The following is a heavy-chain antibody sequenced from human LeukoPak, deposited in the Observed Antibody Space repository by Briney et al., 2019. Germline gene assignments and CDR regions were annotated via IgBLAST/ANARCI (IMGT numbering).Heavy chain of an antibody. J-gene: IGHJ5*02. D-gene: IGHD2-15*01. CDR3: ARNIVVVVVANWFDP. CDR1: GYTFTGYY. CDR2: INPNSGGT. V-gene: IGHV1-2*02. Sequence: ASVKVSCKASGYTFTGYYMHWVRQAPGQGLEWMGWINPNSGGTNYAQKFQGRVTMTRDTSISTAYMELSRLRSDDTAVYYCARNIVVVVVANWFDPWGQGTLVTVSS.